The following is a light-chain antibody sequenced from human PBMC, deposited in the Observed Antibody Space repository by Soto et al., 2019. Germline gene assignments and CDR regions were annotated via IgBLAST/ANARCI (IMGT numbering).Light chain of an antibody. CDR2: GAS. J-gene: IGKJ5*01. V-gene: IGKV3D-20*02. CDR1: QSVRSSY. Sequence: EIVLTQSPGTLSLSPGERATLSCRASQSVRSSYLAWYQQKPGQAPRLLIYGASNRATGIPARFSGSGSGTDFTLTISSLEPEDFAVYYCQQRSNWPITFGQGTRLEIK. CDR3: QQRSNWPIT.